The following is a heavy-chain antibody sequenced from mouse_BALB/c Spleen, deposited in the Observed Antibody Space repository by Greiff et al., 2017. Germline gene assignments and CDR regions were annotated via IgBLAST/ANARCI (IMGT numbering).Heavy chain of an antibody. Sequence: VQLQQSGAELMKPGASVKISCKATGYTFSSYWIEWVKQRPGHGLEWIGEILPGSGSTNYNEKFKGKATFTADTSSNTAYMQLSSLTSEDSAVYYCARKGAYYDYGAWFAYWGQGTLVTVSA. J-gene: IGHJ3*01. CDR2: ILPGSGST. CDR3: ARKGAYYDYGAWFAY. CDR1: GYTFSSYW. V-gene: IGHV1-9*01. D-gene: IGHD2-4*01.